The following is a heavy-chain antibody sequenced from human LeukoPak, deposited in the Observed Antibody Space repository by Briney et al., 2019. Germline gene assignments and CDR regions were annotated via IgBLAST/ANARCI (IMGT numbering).Heavy chain of an antibody. V-gene: IGHV3-48*04. D-gene: IGHD3-10*02. CDR3: AELGITMIGGV. CDR2: ISSSGSTI. J-gene: IGHJ6*04. CDR1: EFTFSTYS. Sequence: GGTLRLSCAASEFTFSTYSMNWVRQAPGKGLEWVSYISSSGSTIYYADSVKGRFTISRDNAKNSLYLQMNSLRAEDTAVYYCAELGITMIGGVWGKGTTVTISS.